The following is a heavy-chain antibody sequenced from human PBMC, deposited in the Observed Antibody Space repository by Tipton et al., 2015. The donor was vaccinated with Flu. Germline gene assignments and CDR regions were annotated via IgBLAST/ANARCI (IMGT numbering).Heavy chain of an antibody. Sequence: SLRLSCAASGLSVSTNYMSWVRQAPGKGLQWVSSIYSGGNTYYADSVKGRFAISRDSSTNTLYLEMNSLRAEDTAVYHCARATFFDVDLEFFYSDYWGRGTLVTVSS. J-gene: IGHJ4*02. V-gene: IGHV3-53*01. CDR3: ARATFFDVDLEFFYSDY. D-gene: IGHD5-12*01. CDR1: GLSVSTNY. CDR2: IYSGGNT.